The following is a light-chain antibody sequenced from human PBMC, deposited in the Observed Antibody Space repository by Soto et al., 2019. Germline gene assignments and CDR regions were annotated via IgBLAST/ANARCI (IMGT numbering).Light chain of an antibody. CDR2: EGS. J-gene: IGLJ1*01. CDR3: CSYAGSSTPHYV. V-gene: IGLV2-23*01. CDR1: SSDVGRYNL. Sequence: QSALTQPASVSGSPGQSITISCTGTSSDVGRYNLVSWYQQHPGKAPKLMIYEGSKRPSGVSNRFSGSKSGNTASLTISGLRAEDEADYYCCSYAGSSTPHYVFGTGTKVTVL.